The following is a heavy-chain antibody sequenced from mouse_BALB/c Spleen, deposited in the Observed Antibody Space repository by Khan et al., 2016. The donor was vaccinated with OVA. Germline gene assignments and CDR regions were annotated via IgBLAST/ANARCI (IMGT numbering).Heavy chain of an antibody. J-gene: IGHJ4*01. CDR1: GYSITSDYA. CDR3: ARRGDGYNGAMDY. Sequence: EVQLVETGPGLVKPSQSLSLTCTVTGYSITSDYAWNWIRQFPGNKLEWMGYISYSGSTSYNPSLKSRISITRDTSKNQFFLQLNSVTTEDTATYYGARRGDGYNGAMDYWGQGTSVTVSS. CDR2: ISYSGST. V-gene: IGHV3-2*02. D-gene: IGHD2-3*01.